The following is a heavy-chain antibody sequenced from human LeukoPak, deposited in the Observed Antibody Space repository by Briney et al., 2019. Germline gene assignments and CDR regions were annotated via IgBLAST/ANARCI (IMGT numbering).Heavy chain of an antibody. Sequence: GRSLRLSCAASGFTFDDYAMHWVRQAPGKGLEWVSGISWNSGSIGYADSVKGRFTISRDNAKNSLYLQMNSLRAEDTALYYCAKGRDYDILTGPIDYWGQGTLVTVSS. CDR3: AKGRDYDILTGPIDY. CDR2: ISWNSGSI. D-gene: IGHD3-9*01. J-gene: IGHJ4*02. V-gene: IGHV3-9*01. CDR1: GFTFDDYA.